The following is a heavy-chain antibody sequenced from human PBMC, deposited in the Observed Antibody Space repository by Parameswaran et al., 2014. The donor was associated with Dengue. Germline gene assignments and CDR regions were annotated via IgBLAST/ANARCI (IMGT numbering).Heavy chain of an antibody. J-gene: IGHJ5*02. Sequence: WVRQAPGQGLEWMGRINPNSGGTNYAQKFQGRVTMTRDTSISTAYMELSRLRSDDTAVYYCARETLLGTSGGYNWFDPWGQGTLVTVSS. D-gene: IGHD4-23*01. CDR3: ARETLLGTSGGYNWFDP. V-gene: IGHV1-2*06. CDR2: INPNSGGT.